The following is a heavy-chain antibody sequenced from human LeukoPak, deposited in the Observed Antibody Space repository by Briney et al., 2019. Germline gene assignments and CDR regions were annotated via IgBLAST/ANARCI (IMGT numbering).Heavy chain of an antibody. Sequence: GGSLRLSCAASGFTFSDYYMSWIRQAPGKGLEWVSYISNSGSTIYYADSVKGRFTISRDNAENSLYLQMNSLRAEDTAVYYCARDVATPQGWLVNYWGQGTLVTVSS. CDR1: GFTFSDYY. J-gene: IGHJ4*02. CDR2: ISNSGSTI. V-gene: IGHV3-11*01. D-gene: IGHD6-19*01. CDR3: ARDVATPQGWLVNY.